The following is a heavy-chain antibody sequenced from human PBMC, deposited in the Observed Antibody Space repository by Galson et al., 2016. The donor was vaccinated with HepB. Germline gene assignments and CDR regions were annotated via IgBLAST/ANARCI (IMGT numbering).Heavy chain of an antibody. CDR2: IGGSGSGT. CDR1: GFTFSSYV. CDR3: VRETNKPTVLVEGDS. J-gene: IGHJ5*02. Sequence: LRLSCAASGFTFSSYVMSWVRQAPGKGLEWVSAIGGSGSGTYYAGSVKDRFTISRDNSKNTQYLQMSSLRVEDTAVYYCVRETNKPTVLVEGDSWGQGTLVTVSS. D-gene: IGHD2-8*02. V-gene: IGHV3-23*01.